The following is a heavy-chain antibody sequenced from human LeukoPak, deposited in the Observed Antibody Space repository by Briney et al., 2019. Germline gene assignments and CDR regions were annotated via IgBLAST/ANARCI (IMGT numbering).Heavy chain of an antibody. J-gene: IGHJ3*02. CDR2: IYYSGGT. CDR3: ARPLGATYAFDI. D-gene: IGHD1-26*01. CDR1: GGSISSCGYY. V-gene: IGHV4-31*03. Sequence: PSETLSLTCTVSGGSISSCGYYWSWIRQHPGKGLEWIGYIYYSGGTYYNPSLKSRVTISVDTSKNQFSLKLSSVTAADTAVYYCARPLGATYAFDIWGQGTMVTVSS.